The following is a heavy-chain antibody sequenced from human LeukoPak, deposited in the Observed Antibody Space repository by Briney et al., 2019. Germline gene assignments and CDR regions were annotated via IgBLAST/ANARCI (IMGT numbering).Heavy chain of an antibody. V-gene: IGHV3-7*01. Sequence: GGSLRLSCAASGFTFSSYWMSWVRQAPGMGLEWVANIKQDGSEKYYVDSVKGRFTISRDNAKNSLYLQMNSLRAEDTAVYYCARDGTSALPNFDYWGQGTLVTVSS. D-gene: IGHD1-7*01. CDR3: ARDGTSALPNFDY. J-gene: IGHJ4*02. CDR1: GFTFSSYW. CDR2: IKQDGSEK.